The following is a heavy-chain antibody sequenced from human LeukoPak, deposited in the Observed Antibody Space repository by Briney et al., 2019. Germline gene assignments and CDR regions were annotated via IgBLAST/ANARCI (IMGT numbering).Heavy chain of an antibody. CDR2: ISGSGGST. J-gene: IGHJ4*02. CDR3: ASEKQYSSGWYATFDY. D-gene: IGHD6-19*01. CDR1: GSTFSSYA. V-gene: IGHV3-23*01. Sequence: SGGSLRLSCAASGSTFSSYAMSWVRQAPGKGLEWVSAISGSGGSTYYADSVKGRFTISRDNSKNTLYLQMNSLRAEDTAVYYCASEKQYSSGWYATFDYWGQGTLVTVSS.